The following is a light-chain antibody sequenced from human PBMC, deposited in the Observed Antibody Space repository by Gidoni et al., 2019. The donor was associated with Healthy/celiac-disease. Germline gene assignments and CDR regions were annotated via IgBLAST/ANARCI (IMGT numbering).Light chain of an antibody. Sequence: DIVMTQSPDYMAVSLGERATINCKSSRSVLYSSNNKNDLAWYQQKPGQPPKLLIYWASTRESGVPDRFSGSGSGTDFTLTVSSLQAEDVAVYYCQQYYSTPLTFGGGTKVEIK. J-gene: IGKJ4*01. CDR1: RSVLYSSNNKND. CDR3: QQYYSTPLT. V-gene: IGKV4-1*01. CDR2: WAS.